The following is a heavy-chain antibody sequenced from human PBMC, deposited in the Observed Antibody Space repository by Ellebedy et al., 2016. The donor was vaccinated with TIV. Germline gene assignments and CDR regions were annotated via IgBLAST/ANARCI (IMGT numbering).Heavy chain of an antibody. CDR2: IKEDGSEK. V-gene: IGHV3-7*04. CDR1: GFTFSNYW. CDR3: AGETYYFDY. Sequence: GGSLRLSXAASGFTFSNYWMNWVRQAPGKGLEWVANIKEDGSEKYYVDSVKGRFTISRDNAKNSLYLQMNSLRAEDTAVYFCAGETYYFDYWGQGTLVTVSS. J-gene: IGHJ4*02.